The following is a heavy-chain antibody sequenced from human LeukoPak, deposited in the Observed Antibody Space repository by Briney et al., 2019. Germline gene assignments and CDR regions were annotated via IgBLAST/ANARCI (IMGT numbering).Heavy chain of an antibody. V-gene: IGHV1-2*02. CDR1: GYTFTGYY. CDR2: INPNSGGT. D-gene: IGHD6-13*01. CDR3: ARDHSSSGQLFDY. Sequence: GASVKVSCKASGYTFTGYYRHWVRQAPGQGLEWMGWINPNSGGTNYAQKLQGRLTMTTDTSTNTAYMELRSLRSDDTAVYYCARDHSSSGQLFDYWGQGTPVTVSS. J-gene: IGHJ4*02.